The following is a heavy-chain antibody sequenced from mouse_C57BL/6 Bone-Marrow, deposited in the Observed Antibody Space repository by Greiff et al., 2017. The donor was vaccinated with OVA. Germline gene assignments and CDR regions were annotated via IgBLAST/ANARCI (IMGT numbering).Heavy chain of an antibody. Sequence: EVKLVESGGGLVKPGGSLKLSCAASGFTFSSYAMSWVRQTPEKRLEWVATISDGGSYTYYPDNVKGRFTISRDNAKNNLYLQMSHLKSEDTAMYYCARVRLLLSWFAYWGQGTLVTVSA. CDR2: ISDGGSYT. CDR1: GFTFSSYA. V-gene: IGHV5-4*03. D-gene: IGHD2-3*01. CDR3: ARVRLLLSWFAY. J-gene: IGHJ3*01.